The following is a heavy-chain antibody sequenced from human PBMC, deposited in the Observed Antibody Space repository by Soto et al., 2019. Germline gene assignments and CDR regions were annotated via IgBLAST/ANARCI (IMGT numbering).Heavy chain of an antibody. J-gene: IGHJ6*02. CDR1: GFTFSSYA. V-gene: IGHV3-30-3*01. Sequence: GGSLRLSCAASGFTFSSYAMHWVRQAPGKGLEWVAVISYDGSNKYYADSVKGRFTISRDNSKNTLYLQMNSLRAEDTAVYYCARDRGPSSSADGYYYYYGMDVWGQGTTVTVSS. CDR2: ISYDGSNK. CDR3: ARDRGPSSSADGYYYYYGMDV. D-gene: IGHD6-6*01.